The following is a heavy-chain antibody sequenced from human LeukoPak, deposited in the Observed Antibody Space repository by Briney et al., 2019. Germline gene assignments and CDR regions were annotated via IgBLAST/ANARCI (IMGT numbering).Heavy chain of an antibody. CDR3: ARETAYYDFWSYYMDV. D-gene: IGHD3-3*01. CDR1: GFTFSNSW. CDR2: IKPDGSAQ. J-gene: IGHJ6*03. Sequence: GGSLRLSCAASGFTFSNSWMSWARQAPGKGLEWVATIKPDGSAQYYVDSVKGRFTISRDNAKNSLYLQMNSLRAEDTAVYYCARETAYYDFWSYYMDVWGKGTTVTVSS. V-gene: IGHV3-7*01.